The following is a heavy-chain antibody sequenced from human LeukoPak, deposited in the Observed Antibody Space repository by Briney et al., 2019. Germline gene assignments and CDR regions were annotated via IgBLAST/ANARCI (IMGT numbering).Heavy chain of an antibody. V-gene: IGHV3-33*01. CDR2: IWYDGSNK. Sequence: GGSLRLSCAASGFTFSSYGMHRVRQAPGKGVEWVGVIWYDGSNKYYADSVKGRFTISRDNSKNTLYLQMNSLRAEDTAVYYCSIAAAHTGGFDYWGQGTLVTVSS. J-gene: IGHJ4*02. CDR3: SIAAAHTGGFDY. CDR1: GFTFSSYG. D-gene: IGHD6-13*01.